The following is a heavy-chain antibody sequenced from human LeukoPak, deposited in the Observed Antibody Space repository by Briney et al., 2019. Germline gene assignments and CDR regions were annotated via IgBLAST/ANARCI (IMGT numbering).Heavy chain of an antibody. Sequence: GGSLRLSRAASGFPFSSYSMNWVRQAPGKGLEWVSFISSGGGHIFYADSVKGRFTISRDNAKNSLHLQMDSLRAEDTAVYYCARGDTGAPDFDYWGQGTLVTVSA. CDR3: ARGDTGAPDFDY. D-gene: IGHD1-14*01. V-gene: IGHV3-21*01. CDR2: ISSGGGHI. J-gene: IGHJ4*02. CDR1: GFPFSSYS.